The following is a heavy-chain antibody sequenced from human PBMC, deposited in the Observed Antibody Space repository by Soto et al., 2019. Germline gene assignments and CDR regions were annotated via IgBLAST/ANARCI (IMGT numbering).Heavy chain of an antibody. V-gene: IGHV1-18*01. Sequence: QVQLVQSGAEVKKPGASVKVSCKASGYTFTSYGISWVRQAPGQGLEWMGWISAYNGNTNYAQKLQGRVTMTTDTSTSTAYMELRSLRSDDTAVYYCARPRAPYYYDSSGYPYYGMDVWGQGTTVTVSS. CDR1: GYTFTSYG. CDR2: ISAYNGNT. D-gene: IGHD3-22*01. J-gene: IGHJ6*02. CDR3: ARPRAPYYYDSSGYPYYGMDV.